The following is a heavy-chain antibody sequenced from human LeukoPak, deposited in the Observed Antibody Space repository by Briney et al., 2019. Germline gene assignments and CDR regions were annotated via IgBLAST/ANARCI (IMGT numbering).Heavy chain of an antibody. CDR1: GFIFDNYE. V-gene: IGHV3-48*03. CDR2: MSSSGSTT. Sequence: GGSLRLSCTASGFIFDNYEMNWVRQPPGKGLEWVAYMSSSGSTTYYAASVKGRFTISRDNARDSLFLQMNSLRVEDTAIYYCARAGLLFYFDYWGQGALVTVSS. D-gene: IGHD2/OR15-2a*01. CDR3: ARAGLLFYFDY. J-gene: IGHJ4*02.